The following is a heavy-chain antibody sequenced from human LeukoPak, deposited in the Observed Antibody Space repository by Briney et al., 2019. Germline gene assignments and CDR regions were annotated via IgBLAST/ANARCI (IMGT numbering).Heavy chain of an antibody. Sequence: SETLSLNCTVSGGSISSYYWSWIRQPPGKGLEWIGYIYTSGSTNYNPSLKSRVTISVDTSKPQFSLKLSSVTAADTAVYYCARGSKRFLEWLLPPHWFDPWGQGTLVTVSS. CDR3: ARGSKRFLEWLLPPHWFDP. CDR1: GGSISSYY. V-gene: IGHV4-4*09. J-gene: IGHJ5*02. D-gene: IGHD3-3*01. CDR2: IYTSGST.